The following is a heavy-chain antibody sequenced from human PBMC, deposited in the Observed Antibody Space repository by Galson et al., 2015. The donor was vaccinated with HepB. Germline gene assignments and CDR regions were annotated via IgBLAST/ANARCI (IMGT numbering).Heavy chain of an antibody. J-gene: IGHJ4*02. V-gene: IGHV4-4*07. Sequence: SETLSLTCTVSGGSISSYYWSWIRQPAGKGLEWIGRIYTSGSTNYNPSLKSRVTMSVDTSKNQFSLKLSSVTAADTAVYYCARDGLYYDSSGFDYWGQGTLVTVSS. CDR2: IYTSGST. CDR1: GGSISSYY. CDR3: ARDGLYYDSSGFDY. D-gene: IGHD3-22*01.